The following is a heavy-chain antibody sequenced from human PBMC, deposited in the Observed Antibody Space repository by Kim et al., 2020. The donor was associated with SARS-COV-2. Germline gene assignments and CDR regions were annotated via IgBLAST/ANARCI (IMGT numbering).Heavy chain of an antibody. CDR2: SYSGGST. CDR3: SRSSH. J-gene: IGHJ4*02. D-gene: IGHD6-6*01. Sequence: SYSGGSTYYTDSVKGRFTISRDNSKNTLYLQMNSLRAEDTAVYYCSRSSHWGQGTLVTVSS. V-gene: IGHV3-66*01.